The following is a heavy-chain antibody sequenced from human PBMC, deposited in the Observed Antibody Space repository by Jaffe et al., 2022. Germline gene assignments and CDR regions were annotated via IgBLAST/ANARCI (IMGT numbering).Heavy chain of an antibody. V-gene: IGHV4-61*02. D-gene: IGHD3-22*01. CDR2: IYTSGST. J-gene: IGHJ4*02. Sequence: QVQLQESGPGLVKPSQTLSLTCTVSGGSISSGSYYWSWIRQPAGKGLEWIGRIYTSGSTNYNPSLKSRVTISVDTSKNQFSLKLSSVTAADTAVYYCASTDYDSSGYYNFDYWGQGTLVTVSS. CDR3: ASTDYDSSGYYNFDY. CDR1: GGSISSGSYY.